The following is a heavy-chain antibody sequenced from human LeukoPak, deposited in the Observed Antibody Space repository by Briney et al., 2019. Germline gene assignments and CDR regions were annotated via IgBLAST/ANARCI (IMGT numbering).Heavy chain of an antibody. CDR3: ARGYCSGGSYYSGSEYFDY. D-gene: IGHD2-15*01. Sequence: GGSLRLSCAASGFTFAGYAMSWVRQAPGKGLEWVSSISSSSSYIYYADSVKGRFTISRDNAKNSLYLQMNSLRAEDTAVYYCARGYCSGGSYYSGSEYFDYWGQGTLVTVSS. CDR1: GFTFAGYA. CDR2: ISSSSSYI. V-gene: IGHV3-21*01. J-gene: IGHJ4*02.